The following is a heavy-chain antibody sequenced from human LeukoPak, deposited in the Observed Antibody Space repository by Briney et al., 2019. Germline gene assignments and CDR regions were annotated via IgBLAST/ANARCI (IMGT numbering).Heavy chain of an antibody. CDR2: ISAYNGNT. CDR3: VGSYSSGWFDP. Sequence: ASVKVSCKASGYTFTSYGISWVRQAPGQGLEWMGWISAYNGNTNYAQKPQGRVTMTTDTSTSTAYMELRSLRSDDTAVYYCVGSYSSGWFDPWGQGTLVTVSS. J-gene: IGHJ5*02. V-gene: IGHV1-18*01. CDR1: GYTFTSYG. D-gene: IGHD6-19*01.